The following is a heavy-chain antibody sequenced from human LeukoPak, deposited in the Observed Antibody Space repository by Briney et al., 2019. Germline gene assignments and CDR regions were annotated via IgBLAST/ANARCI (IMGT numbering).Heavy chain of an antibody. Sequence: EASVKVSCKASGYTFTSYGISWLRQAPGQGLAWMGWISAYNGNTNYAQKLQGRVTMTTDTSTSTAYMELRSLRSDDTAVYYCARDPGTTVTFDLWGRGTLVTVSA. D-gene: IGHD4-17*01. CDR3: ARDPGTTVTFDL. J-gene: IGHJ2*01. CDR1: GYTFTSYG. CDR2: ISAYNGNT. V-gene: IGHV1-18*01.